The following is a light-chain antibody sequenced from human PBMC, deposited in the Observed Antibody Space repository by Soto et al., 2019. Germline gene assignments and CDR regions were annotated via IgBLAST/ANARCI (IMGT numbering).Light chain of an antibody. Sequence: EVVLTQSPATLFLSPGERATLSCRASQSVTSYLAWYQQKPGQAPRLLIYAASNRATGIPARFSGSGSGTDFTLTISSLEPEDFAVYYCQQRSNWPPVYTFGQGTK. J-gene: IGKJ2*01. CDR3: QQRSNWPPVYT. CDR1: QSVTSY. CDR2: AAS. V-gene: IGKV3-11*01.